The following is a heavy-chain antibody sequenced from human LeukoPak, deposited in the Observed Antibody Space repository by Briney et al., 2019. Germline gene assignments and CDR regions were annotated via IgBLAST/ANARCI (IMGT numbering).Heavy chain of an antibody. V-gene: IGHV3-21*04. CDR2: ISSSSSYI. CDR1: GFTFSSYS. CDR3: ARDSGSGYSSSAGY. Sequence: GGSLRLSCAASGFTFSSYSMNWVRQAPGKGLEWVSSISSSSSYIYYADSVKGRFTISRDNAKNSLYLQMNSLRAEDTAVYYCARDSGSGYSSSAGYWGQGTLVTVSS. D-gene: IGHD3-22*01. J-gene: IGHJ4*02.